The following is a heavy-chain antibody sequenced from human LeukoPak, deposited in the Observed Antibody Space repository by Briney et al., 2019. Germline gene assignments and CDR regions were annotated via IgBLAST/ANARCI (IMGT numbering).Heavy chain of an antibody. J-gene: IGHJ4*02. V-gene: IGHV3-21*01. CDR3: AREGQLGNFDY. D-gene: IGHD6-6*01. Sequence: GGSLRLSCAASGFTFSSYSMNWVRQAPGKGLEWVSSISSSSSYIYYADSVKGRFTISRDNAKNSLYLQMNSLRAEDTAVYHCAREGQLGNFDYWGQGTLVTVSS. CDR1: GFTFSSYS. CDR2: ISSSSSYI.